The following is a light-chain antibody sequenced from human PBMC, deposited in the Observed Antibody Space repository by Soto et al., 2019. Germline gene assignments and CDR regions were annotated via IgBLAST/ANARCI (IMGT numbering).Light chain of an antibody. J-gene: IGKJ5*01. CDR3: QQRSSWPIT. CDR1: QSVSSSY. Sequence: EIVLTQSPGTLSLSPGERATLSCRASQSVSSSYLAWYQQKPGQAPRLPIYGASSRATGIPDRFSGSGSGTDFTLTISSLEPEDFAVYYCQQRSSWPITFGQGTRLEI. V-gene: IGKV3D-20*02. CDR2: GAS.